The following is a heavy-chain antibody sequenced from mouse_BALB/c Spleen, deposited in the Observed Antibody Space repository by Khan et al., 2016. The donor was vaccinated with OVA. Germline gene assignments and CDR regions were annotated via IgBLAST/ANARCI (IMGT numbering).Heavy chain of an antibody. Sequence: EVELVESGGGLVKPGGSLKLSCAASEFTFSDYYMYWVRQSPEKRLEWVATISDGASYTYYPDSVKGRFTISRDDAKNNLYLQMSSLKSEDTAMYYCARGYYGNPVAYWGQGTLVTVSA. V-gene: IGHV5-4*02. CDR1: EFTFSDYY. J-gene: IGHJ3*01. CDR3: ARGYYGNPVAY. D-gene: IGHD2-1*01. CDR2: ISDGASYT.